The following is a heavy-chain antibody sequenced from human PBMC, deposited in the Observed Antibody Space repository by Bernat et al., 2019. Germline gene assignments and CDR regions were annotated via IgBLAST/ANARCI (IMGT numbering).Heavy chain of an antibody. CDR1: GFSFIDHW. J-gene: IGHJ4*02. Sequence: EVQLLESGGDFVQPGESLRLSCGASGFSFIDHWMNWVRQAPVKGLEWLADISPGGSEKYYVDSVEGRFTISRDSAKNSLYLQMNSLRTEDTAVYYWARDAVQPGMIFDYWGQGALVTVSS. D-gene: IGHD3-16*01. CDR3: ARDAVQPGMIFDY. CDR2: ISPGGSEK. V-gene: IGHV3-7*04.